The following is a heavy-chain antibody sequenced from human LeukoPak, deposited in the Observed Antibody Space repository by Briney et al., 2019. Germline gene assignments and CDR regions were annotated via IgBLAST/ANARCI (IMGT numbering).Heavy chain of an antibody. CDR3: ARDGEPAVPGGAYFYGMDV. Sequence: ASVKVSCKASGYTFTGYYMHWVRQAPGQGLEWMINPSGGGTSYAQKFQGRVTMTGDTSTSTVYMELSSLTSDDTSVYYCARDGEPAVPGGAYFYGMDVWGQGTTVTVSS. V-gene: IGHV1-46*01. J-gene: IGHJ6*02. CDR2: NPSGGGT. CDR1: GYTFTGYY. D-gene: IGHD6-19*01.